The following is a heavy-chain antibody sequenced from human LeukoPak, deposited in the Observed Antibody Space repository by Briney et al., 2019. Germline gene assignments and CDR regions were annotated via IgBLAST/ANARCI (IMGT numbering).Heavy chain of an antibody. D-gene: IGHD3-22*01. CDR3: ARGGNYYDSSGPSLTYFDY. Sequence: GGSLRLSCAASGFTFSSYWMSWVRQAPGKGLEWVANIKQDGSEKYYVDSVKGRFAISRDNAKSSLYLQMNSLRAEDTAVYYCARGGNYYDSSGPSLTYFDYWGQGTLVTVSS. J-gene: IGHJ4*02. CDR1: GFTFSSYW. V-gene: IGHV3-7*01. CDR2: IKQDGSEK.